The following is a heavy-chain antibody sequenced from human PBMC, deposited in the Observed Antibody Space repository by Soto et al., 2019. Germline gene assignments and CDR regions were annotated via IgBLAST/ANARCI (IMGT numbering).Heavy chain of an antibody. CDR1: GYSFTDHY. Sequence: QVHLVQSGAEVKKPGASVKVSCKASGYSFTDHYIHWVRQAPGQGLEWLGYVSPNNGHTLYAPKFQGRVTMTRDTSITTAYMELTRLTSDDTALYYCARVEGSASLAGDWGQGTLITVSS. CDR3: ARVEGSASLAGD. J-gene: IGHJ4*02. CDR2: VSPNNGHT. D-gene: IGHD3-16*01. V-gene: IGHV1-2*02.